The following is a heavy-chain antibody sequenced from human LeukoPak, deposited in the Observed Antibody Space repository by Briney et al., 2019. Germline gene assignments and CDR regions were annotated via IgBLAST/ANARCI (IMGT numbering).Heavy chain of an antibody. CDR3: ARDGPSNNYFDC. D-gene: IGHD1/OR15-1a*01. Sequence: ASVQVSCKTSGYIFTSYYMHWVRQAPGQGLEWMGWINTNSGVTKYAQKFQARVTMTGDTSINTAYIELSRLRSDDTAVYYCARDGPSNNYFDCWGQGTLVTVSS. CDR1: GYIFTSYY. CDR2: INTNSGVT. J-gene: IGHJ4*02. V-gene: IGHV1-2*02.